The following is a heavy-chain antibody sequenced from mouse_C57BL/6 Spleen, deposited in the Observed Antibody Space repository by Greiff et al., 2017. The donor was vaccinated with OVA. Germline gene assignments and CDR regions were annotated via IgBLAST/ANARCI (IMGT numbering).Heavy chain of an antibody. CDR3: ARGGYDGYSYFDY. CDR1: GYAFTNYL. J-gene: IGHJ2*01. D-gene: IGHD2-3*01. V-gene: IGHV1-54*01. Sequence: QVQLQQSGAELVRPGTSVKVSCKASGYAFTNYLIEWVKQRPGQGLEWIGVINPGSGGTNYNEKFKGKATLTADKSSSTAYMQLSSLTSEDSAVYFCARGGYDGYSYFDYWGQGTTLTVSS. CDR2: INPGSGGT.